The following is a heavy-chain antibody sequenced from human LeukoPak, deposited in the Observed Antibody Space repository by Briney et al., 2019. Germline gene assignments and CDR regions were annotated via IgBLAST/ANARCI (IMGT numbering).Heavy chain of an antibody. CDR1: GFTVSSNY. V-gene: IGHV3-53*01. D-gene: IGHD4-17*01. CDR3: ARDMGIYTNYGAY. CDR2: IYSGGST. J-gene: IGHJ4*02. Sequence: PGGSLRLSCAASGFTVSSNYMSWVRQAPGKGLEWVSVIYSGGSTYYADSVKGRFTISRDSSKNTLYLQMNSLRAEDTAVYYCARDMGIYTNYGAYWGQGTLVTVSS.